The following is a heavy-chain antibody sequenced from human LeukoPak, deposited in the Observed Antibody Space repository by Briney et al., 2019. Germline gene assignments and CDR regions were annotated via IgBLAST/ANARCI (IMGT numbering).Heavy chain of an antibody. J-gene: IGHJ3*01. CDR1: GFSLNTLGVG. Sequence: SGSTLVNPTQTLTLTCTFSGFSLNTLGVGVGWIRQPPGKALEWLALIYWDDDKRYSPSLKSRLTITKDTSKNQVVLTMTNMDPVDTATYYCAHWTEPNYYDNTDEESTAFDFWGQGTMVTVSS. D-gene: IGHD3-22*01. CDR2: IYWDDDK. CDR3: AHWTEPNYYDNTDEESTAFDF. V-gene: IGHV2-5*02.